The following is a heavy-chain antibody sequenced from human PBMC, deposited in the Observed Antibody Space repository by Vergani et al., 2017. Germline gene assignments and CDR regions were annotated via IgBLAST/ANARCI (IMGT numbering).Heavy chain of an antibody. CDR3: ARHRGDYDRGGMDV. V-gene: IGHV4-34*02. J-gene: IGHJ6*02. CDR1: GESFSSFY. D-gene: IGHD4-17*01. CDR2: INNDGHT. Sequence: QVQLQQWGAGVVKPSGTLSLTCAVFGESFSSFYWSWIRQPPGKGLEWIGEINNDGHTNYNPSLESRVTVSRDTAKNQFSLNLMSVTAADTAMYYCARHRGDYDRGGMDVWGQGTTVTVSS.